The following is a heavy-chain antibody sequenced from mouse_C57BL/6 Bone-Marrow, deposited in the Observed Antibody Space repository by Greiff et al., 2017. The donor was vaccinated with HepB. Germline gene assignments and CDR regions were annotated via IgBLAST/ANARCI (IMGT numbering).Heavy chain of an antibody. CDR1: GFTFSSYA. CDR3: ARIYYDYGDV. D-gene: IGHD2-4*01. V-gene: IGHV5-4*03. J-gene: IGHJ1*03. CDR2: ISDGGSYT. Sequence: VKLVESGGGLVKPGGSLKLSCAASGFTFSSYAMSWVRQTPEKRLEWVATISDGGSYTYYPDNVKGRFTISRDNAKNNLYLQMSHLKSEDTAMYYCARIYYDYGDVWGTGTTVTVSS.